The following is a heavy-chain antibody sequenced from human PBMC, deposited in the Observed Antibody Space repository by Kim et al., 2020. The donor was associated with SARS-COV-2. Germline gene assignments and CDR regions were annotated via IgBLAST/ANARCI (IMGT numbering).Heavy chain of an antibody. D-gene: IGHD2-21*02. CDR3: ARQGVVTAPFDY. V-gene: IGHV5-51*01. Sequence: YNPSFQGQVTSSADKSISTAYLQWSSLKASDTAMYYCARQGVVTAPFDYWGQGTLVTVSS. J-gene: IGHJ4*02.